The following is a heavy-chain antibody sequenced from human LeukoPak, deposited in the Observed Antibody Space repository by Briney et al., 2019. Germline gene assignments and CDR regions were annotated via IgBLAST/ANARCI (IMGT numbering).Heavy chain of an antibody. V-gene: IGHV1-46*01. J-gene: IGHJ4*02. CDR2: INPSGGST. Sequence: GASVKVSCKASGYTFTSYYMHWVRQAPGQGLEWMGIINPSGGSTSYAQKFQGRVTMTRDTSTSTVYMELSSLRSEDTAVYYCARDFGPLWFGESTPGSSFDYWGQGTLVTVSS. CDR1: GYTFTSYY. D-gene: IGHD3-10*01. CDR3: ARDFGPLWFGESTPGSSFDY.